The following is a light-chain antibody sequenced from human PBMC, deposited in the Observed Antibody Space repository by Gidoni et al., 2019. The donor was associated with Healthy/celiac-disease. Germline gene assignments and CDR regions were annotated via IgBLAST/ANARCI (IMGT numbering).Light chain of an antibody. Sequence: QSALTQPASVTGSPGQSITISCTGTSSDVGGYHYVSWYQPHPGKAPKLMIYEVSNRPSGVSNRFSGSKSGNTASLTISGLQAEDDADYYCSSYTISSTLYVFGTGTNVTVL. CDR1: SSDVGGYHY. V-gene: IGLV2-14*01. J-gene: IGLJ1*01. CDR3: SSYTISSTLYV. CDR2: EVS.